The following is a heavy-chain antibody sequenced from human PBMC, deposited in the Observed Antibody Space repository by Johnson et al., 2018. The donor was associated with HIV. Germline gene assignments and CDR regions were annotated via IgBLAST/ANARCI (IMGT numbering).Heavy chain of an antibody. D-gene: IGHD1-1*01. Sequence: QMQLVESGGGLVKPGGSLRLSCAASGFTFNDHYMSWIRQAPGKGLEWVSYISSSGGTISNADSVKGLFTISRNNAKNSLFLQMNSLRTEDTGVYYCARREVVFGSYDNWDAFDIWGQGTMVTVSS. J-gene: IGHJ3*02. CDR1: GFTFNDHY. CDR2: ISSSGGTI. CDR3: ARREVVFGSYDNWDAFDI. V-gene: IGHV3-11*04.